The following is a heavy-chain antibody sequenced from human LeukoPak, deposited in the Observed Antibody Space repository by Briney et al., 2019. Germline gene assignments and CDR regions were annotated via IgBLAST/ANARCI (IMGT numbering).Heavy chain of an antibody. V-gene: IGHV1-18*01. Sequence: ASVKVSCKASGYTFTNYGITWVRQAPGQGHEWMGWVSAYADNTNYVQKIQGRVTMTTDTSTSTAYMELRSLRPDDTAVYYCARDCIGCHGFDYWGQGTLVTVSS. D-gene: IGHD2-15*01. J-gene: IGHJ4*02. CDR3: ARDCIGCHGFDY. CDR1: GYTFTNYG. CDR2: VSAYADNT.